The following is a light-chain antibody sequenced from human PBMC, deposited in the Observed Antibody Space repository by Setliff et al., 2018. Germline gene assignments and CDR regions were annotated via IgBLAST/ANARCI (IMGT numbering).Light chain of an antibody. CDR1: SSDVGYYNY. CDR3: SSHSSTGTYV. Sequence: QSALTQPASVSGSPGQSITISCTGTSSDVGYYNYVSWYQQHPGEAPQLKTYEVSNRPSGVSDRFTGSKSGNTASLTISGLQAGDEADYYCSSHSSTGTYVFGTGTKGTVL. J-gene: IGLJ1*01. CDR2: EVS. V-gene: IGLV2-14*01.